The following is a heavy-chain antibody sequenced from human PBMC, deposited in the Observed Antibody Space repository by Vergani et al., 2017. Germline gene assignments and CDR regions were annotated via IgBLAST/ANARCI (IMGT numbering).Heavy chain of an antibody. V-gene: IGHV3-30*02. CDR1: GFSFSSHG. D-gene: IGHD1-7*01. J-gene: IGHJ4*02. Sequence: QVHLVESGGGVVQPGRSLTLSCVASGFSFSSHGMHWVRQAPGKGLEWVGFIRYDGSRRDYGESVKGRFTISRDNSKNMVYIQMNSLRPEDTAVYYCVKCKGTFENWGQGTLVTVSS. CDR2: IRYDGSRR. CDR3: VKCKGTFEN.